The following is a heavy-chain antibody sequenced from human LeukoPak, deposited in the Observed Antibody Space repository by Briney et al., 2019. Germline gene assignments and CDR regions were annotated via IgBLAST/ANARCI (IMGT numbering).Heavy chain of an antibody. D-gene: IGHD6-13*01. Sequence: GESLKISCKGSGYSFTSYWIGWVRQMPGKGLEWMGIVYPGDSDTRYSPSFQGQVTISADKSISTAYLQWSSLKASDTAVYYCASFIPGGYSSSWYAFDIWGQGTMVTVSS. CDR2: VYPGDSDT. CDR1: GYSFTSYW. V-gene: IGHV5-51*01. J-gene: IGHJ3*02. CDR3: ASFIPGGYSSSWYAFDI.